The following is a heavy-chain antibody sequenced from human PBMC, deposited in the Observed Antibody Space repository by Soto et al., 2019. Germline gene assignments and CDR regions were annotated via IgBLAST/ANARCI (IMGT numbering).Heavy chain of an antibody. J-gene: IGHJ4*02. V-gene: IGHV1-8*01. CDR3: ARETDTSMVDY. CDR1: GYNFSAYY. D-gene: IGHD5-18*01. CDR2: LNPRNGQT. Sequence: QVQLVQSGAEVKKPGASVKVSCQTSGYNFSAYYFNWVRQAAGHGPEWMGWLNPRNGQTGYVQKFRGRVTMTRDTAIDTVYLELSRLTSEDTAIYFCARETDTSMVDYWGQGTLVTVAS.